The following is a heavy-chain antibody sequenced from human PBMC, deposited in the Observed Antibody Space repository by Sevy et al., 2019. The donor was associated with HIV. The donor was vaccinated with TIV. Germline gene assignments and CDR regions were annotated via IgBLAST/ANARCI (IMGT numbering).Heavy chain of an antibody. D-gene: IGHD3-10*01. CDR1: GYTLTELS. Sequence: ASVKVSCKVSGYTLTELSMHWVRQAPGKGLEWMGGFDPEDGETIYAQKFQGRVTMTEDTSTDTAYMELSSLRSEDTAVYYCATDRATMVREGSAFDIWGQRTMVTVSS. CDR2: FDPEDGET. CDR3: ATDRATMVREGSAFDI. V-gene: IGHV1-24*01. J-gene: IGHJ3*02.